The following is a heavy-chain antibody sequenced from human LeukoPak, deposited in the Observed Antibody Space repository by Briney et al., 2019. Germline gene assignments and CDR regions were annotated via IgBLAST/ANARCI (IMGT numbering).Heavy chain of an antibody. V-gene: IGHV5-51*01. D-gene: IGHD1-26*01. Sequence: GESLKISCKGSGYSFTSYWXXXXRQMPXXXXEWMGIIYPSDSETTXSPSFXGQVTXSADKSISTAYLQWSSLTASDTAMYYCARSVGATPLDYWGQGTPVTVSS. CDR1: GYSFTSYW. CDR2: IYPSDSET. J-gene: IGHJ4*02. CDR3: ARSVGATPLDY.